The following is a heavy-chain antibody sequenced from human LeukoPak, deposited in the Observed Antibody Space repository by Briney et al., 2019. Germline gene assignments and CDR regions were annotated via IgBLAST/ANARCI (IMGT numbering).Heavy chain of an antibody. D-gene: IGHD3-22*01. CDR2: ISGSGGST. Sequence: GGSLRLSCAASGFTFSSCAMSWVRQAPGKGLEWVSAISGSGGSTYYADSVKGRFTISRDNSKNTLYLQMNSLRAEDTAVYYCAKAGAGATYYYDSSGYYGQDYFDYWGQGTLVTVSS. J-gene: IGHJ4*02. CDR3: AKAGAGATYYYDSSGYYGQDYFDY. V-gene: IGHV3-23*01. CDR1: GFTFSSCA.